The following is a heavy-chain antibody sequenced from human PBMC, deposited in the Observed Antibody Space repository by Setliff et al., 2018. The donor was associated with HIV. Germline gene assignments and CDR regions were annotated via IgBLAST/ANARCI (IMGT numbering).Heavy chain of an antibody. J-gene: IGHJ5*02. Sequence: SETLSLTCAVYGGSFSGFYWSWIRQPPGKGLEWIGEINYSGHTNYNSSLKSRVTISVDTSKNQFSVRLNSVTAADTAVYYCAGYSSSSGWFDPWGQGTLVTVSS. V-gene: IGHV4-34*01. CDR3: AGYSSSSGWFDP. D-gene: IGHD6-6*01. CDR1: GGSFSGFY. CDR2: INYSGHT.